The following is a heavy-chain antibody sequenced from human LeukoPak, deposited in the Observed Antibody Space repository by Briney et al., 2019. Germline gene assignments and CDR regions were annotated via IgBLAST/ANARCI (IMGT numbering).Heavy chain of an antibody. V-gene: IGHV4-59*01. CDR1: GGSISNYH. CDR3: ARGPDYGDYSNWFDP. Sequence: SETLSLTCIVSGGSISNYHWSWIRQPPGKGLEWIGYVSYTGSTNCNPSLKSRVTMSVDTSKNQFSLNLSSVTAADTAMYYCARGPDYGDYSNWFDPWGQGTLVTVSS. J-gene: IGHJ5*02. CDR2: VSYTGST. D-gene: IGHD4-17*01.